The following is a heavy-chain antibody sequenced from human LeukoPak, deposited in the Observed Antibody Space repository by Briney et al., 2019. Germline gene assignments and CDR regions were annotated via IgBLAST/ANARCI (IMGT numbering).Heavy chain of an antibody. J-gene: IGHJ4*02. CDR1: GYSISSGYY. V-gene: IGHV4-38-2*02. Sequence: PSETLSLTCTVSGYSISSGYYWGWIRQPPGKGLEWIGSIYHSGSTYYNPSLKSRVTISVDTSKNQFSLKLSSVTAADTAVYYCARDGTRIAVAGIDYWGQGTLVTVSS. CDR2: IYHSGST. D-gene: IGHD6-19*01. CDR3: ARDGTRIAVAGIDY.